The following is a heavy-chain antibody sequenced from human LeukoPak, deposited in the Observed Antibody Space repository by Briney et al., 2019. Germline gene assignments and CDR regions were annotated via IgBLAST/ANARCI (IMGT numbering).Heavy chain of an antibody. CDR1: GFIFSSYW. D-gene: IGHD3/OR15-3a*01. V-gene: IGHV3-7*01. CDR3: AAFSDWDIH. J-gene: IGHJ4*02. Sequence: PGGSLRLSCAASGFIFSSYWMTWVRQAPGKGLEWVANIKPDGSDTYSMDSVKGRFTISRDNAKDSLYLQMNSLRAEDTAVYYCAAFSDWDIHWGQGTRVTVSS. CDR2: IKPDGSDT.